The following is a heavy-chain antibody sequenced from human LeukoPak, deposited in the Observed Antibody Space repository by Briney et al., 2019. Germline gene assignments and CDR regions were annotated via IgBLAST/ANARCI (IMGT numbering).Heavy chain of an antibody. CDR3: ATSPLPQDAYYYASEPPDY. D-gene: IGHD3-10*01. CDR1: GYSISSGYY. Sequence: PSETLSLTCTVSGYSISSGYYWGWIRQPPGKGLEWIGCIHHSGSTSYNPSLKSRLTISVDTSKNQFSLKLSSVTSADTAVYYCATSPLPQDAYYYASEPPDYWGQGTQVTVSS. CDR2: IHHSGST. V-gene: IGHV4-38-2*02. J-gene: IGHJ4*02.